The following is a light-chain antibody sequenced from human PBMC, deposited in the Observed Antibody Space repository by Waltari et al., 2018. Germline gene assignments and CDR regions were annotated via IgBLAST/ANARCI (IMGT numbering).Light chain of an antibody. CDR3: SSQSSNDVVL. CDR2: DVS. J-gene: IGLJ2*01. Sequence: QSALTHPASVSGSPGQSVTIFCAGTSNDAGAYHSVSWYQEHPGQAPRVIIYDVSDRPSGVSDRFSGSKSGNTASLTISGLQAEDEADYYCSSQSSNDVVLFGGGTKLTVL. V-gene: IGLV2-14*01. CDR1: SNDAGAYHS.